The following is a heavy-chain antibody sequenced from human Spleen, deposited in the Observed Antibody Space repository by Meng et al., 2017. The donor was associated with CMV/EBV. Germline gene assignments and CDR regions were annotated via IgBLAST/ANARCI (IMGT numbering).Heavy chain of an antibody. D-gene: IGHD5-18*01. CDR1: GGSVSSGSYY. Sequence: GSLRLSCTVSGGSVSSGSYYWSWIRQPPGKGLEWIGSVHHTGSTYDNPSLKSRVTISVDTSKNQFSLKLNSVTAADTAVYYCARRDTNLVNFDYWGQGTLVTVSS. CDR3: ARRDTNLVNFDY. J-gene: IGHJ4*02. V-gene: IGHV4-39*07. CDR2: VHHTGST.